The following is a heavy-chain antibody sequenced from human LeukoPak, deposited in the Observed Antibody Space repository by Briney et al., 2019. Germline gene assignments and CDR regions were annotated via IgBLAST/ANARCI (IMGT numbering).Heavy chain of an antibody. CDR3: ARGWGNDAFDI. J-gene: IGHJ3*02. CDR1: GYTFTGYF. D-gene: IGHD3-16*01. CDR2: INPNSGGT. V-gene: IGHV1-2*02. Sequence: ASVKVSCKASGYTFTGYFIHWVRQAPGQGLEWMGWINPNSGGTNYAQKFQGRVTMTRDTSISTAYMELSRLRSDGTAVYYCARGWGNDAFDIWGQGTMVTVSS.